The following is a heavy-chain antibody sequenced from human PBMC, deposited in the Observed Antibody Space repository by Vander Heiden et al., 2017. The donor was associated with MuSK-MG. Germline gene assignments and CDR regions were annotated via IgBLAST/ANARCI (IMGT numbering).Heavy chain of an antibody. J-gene: IGHJ4*02. Sequence: QLQLVQSGAEVKKPGASVKVSCKASGYTFTSSYMHWVRQAPGQGLEWIGIINPSGGSPSYAQKFQGRVTMTRDTSTSTVHMELSSLRSEDTTVQYCARGPATVTAMVIFYFDYRVQGPLVTVSP. CDR1: GYTFTSSY. CDR2: INPSGGSP. V-gene: IGHV1-46*03. CDR3: ARGPATVTAMVIFYFDY. D-gene: IGHD5-18*01.